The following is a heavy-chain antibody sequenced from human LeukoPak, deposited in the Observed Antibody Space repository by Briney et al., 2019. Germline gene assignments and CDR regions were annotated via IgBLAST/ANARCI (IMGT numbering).Heavy chain of an antibody. CDR3: ARVASMVRGVYNWFDP. Sequence: SVTVSCKASGGTFSSYAISWVRQAPGQGLEWMGGIIPIFGTANYAQKFQGRATITADESTSTAYMELSSLRSEDTAVYYCARVASMVRGVYNWFDPWGQGTLVTVSS. D-gene: IGHD3-10*01. V-gene: IGHV1-69*13. J-gene: IGHJ5*02. CDR2: IIPIFGTA. CDR1: GGTFSSYA.